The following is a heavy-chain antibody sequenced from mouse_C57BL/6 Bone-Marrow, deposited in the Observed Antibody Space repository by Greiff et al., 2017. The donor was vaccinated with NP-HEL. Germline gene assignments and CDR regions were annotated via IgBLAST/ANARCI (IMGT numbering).Heavy chain of an antibody. D-gene: IGHD1-1*01. Sequence: EVKLVESGGGLVKPGGSLKLSCAASGFTFSSYTMSWVRQTPEKRLEWVATISGGGGNTYYPDSVKGRFTISRDNAKNTLYLQMSSLRSEDTALYYCARHGRLTTVVAFYWYFDGWGTGTTVTVSS. V-gene: IGHV5-9*01. CDR1: GFTFSSYT. J-gene: IGHJ1*03. CDR2: ISGGGGNT. CDR3: ARHGRLTTVVAFYWYFDG.